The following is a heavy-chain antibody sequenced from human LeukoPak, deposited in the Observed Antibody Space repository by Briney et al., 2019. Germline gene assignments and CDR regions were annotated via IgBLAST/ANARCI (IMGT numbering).Heavy chain of an antibody. V-gene: IGHV4-39*07. CDR3: ARGGGSYYYIDY. D-gene: IGHD1-26*01. Sequence: KPSETLSLTCTVSGGSISSSSYYWGWIRQPPGKGLEWIGSIYYSGSTYYNPSLKSRVTISVDTSKNQFSLKLSSVTAADTAVYYCARGGGSYYYIDYWGQGTLVTVSS. CDR2: IYYSGST. J-gene: IGHJ4*02. CDR1: GGSISSSSYY.